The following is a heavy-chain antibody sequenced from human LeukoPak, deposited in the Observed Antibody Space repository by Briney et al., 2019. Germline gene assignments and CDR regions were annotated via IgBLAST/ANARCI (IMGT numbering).Heavy chain of an antibody. D-gene: IGHD3-10*01. J-gene: IGHJ4*02. V-gene: IGHV3-23*01. Sequence: GGSLRLSCAASGFTFSSYAMSWVRQAPGKGLEWVSAISGSGGSTYYADSVKGRFTISRDNSKNTLYLQMNSLRAEDTAVYYCARSNVLLWFGDSPGGVDYWGQGTLVTVSS. CDR3: ARSNVLLWFGDSPGGVDY. CDR2: ISGSGGST. CDR1: GFTFSSYA.